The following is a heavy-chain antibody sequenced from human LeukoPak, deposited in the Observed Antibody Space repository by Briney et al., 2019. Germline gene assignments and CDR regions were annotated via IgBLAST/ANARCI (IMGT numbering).Heavy chain of an antibody. V-gene: IGHV4-30-2*01. CDR2: IYHSGST. CDR1: GDSISSGGYS. Sequence: PSETLSFTCAVSGDSISSGGYSWSWIRQPPGKGLEWIGYIYHSGSTYYNPSLKSRVTISVDRSKNQFSLKLSSVTAADTAVYYCAREVDYYFDYWGQGTLVTVSS. J-gene: IGHJ4*02. CDR3: AREVDYYFDY.